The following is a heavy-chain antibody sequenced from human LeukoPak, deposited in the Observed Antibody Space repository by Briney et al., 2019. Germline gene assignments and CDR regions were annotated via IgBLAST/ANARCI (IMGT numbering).Heavy chain of an antibody. J-gene: IGHJ3*02. D-gene: IGHD6-13*01. CDR3: ARGGVSTRGAFDI. CDR2: INAGNGNT. Sequence: GASVKVSCKASGYTFTSYGISWVRQAPGQGLEWMGWINAGNGNTKYSQKFQGRVTITRDTSASTAYMELSSLRSEDTAVYYCARGGVSTRGAFDIWGQGTMVTVSS. CDR1: GYTFTSYG. V-gene: IGHV1-3*01.